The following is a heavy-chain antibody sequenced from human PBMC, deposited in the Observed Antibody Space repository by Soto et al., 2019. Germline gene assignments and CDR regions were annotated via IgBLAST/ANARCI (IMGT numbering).Heavy chain of an antibody. J-gene: IGHJ6*02. CDR3: ARISVDTAMADYYYYGMDV. Sequence: VKVSCKASGGTFSSYAISWVRQAPGQGLEWMGGIIPIFGTANYAQKFQGRVTITADESTSTAYMELSSLRSEDTAVYYCARISVDTAMADYYYYGMDVWGQGTTVTVSS. CDR2: IIPIFGTA. V-gene: IGHV1-69*13. CDR1: GGTFSSYA. D-gene: IGHD5-18*01.